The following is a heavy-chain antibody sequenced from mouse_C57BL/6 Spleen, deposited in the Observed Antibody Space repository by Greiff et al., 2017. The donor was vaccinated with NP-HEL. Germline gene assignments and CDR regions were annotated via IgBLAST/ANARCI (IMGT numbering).Heavy chain of an antibody. J-gene: IGHJ3*01. CDR1: GFTFSDYG. V-gene: IGHV5-17*01. D-gene: IGHD2-4*01. CDR3: ANSIYYDYDGFAY. CDR2: ISSGSSTI. Sequence: EVQLVESGGGLVKPGGSLKLSCAASGFTFSDYGMHWVRQAPEKGLEWVAYISSGSSTIYYADTVKGRFTISRDNAKNTLFLQMTSLRSEDTAMYYCANSIYYDYDGFAYWGQGTLVTVSA.